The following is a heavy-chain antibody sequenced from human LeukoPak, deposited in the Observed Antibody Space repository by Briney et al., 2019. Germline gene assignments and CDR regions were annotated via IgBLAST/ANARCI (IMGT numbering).Heavy chain of an antibody. Sequence: SETLSLTCTVSGGSISSSSYYWGWIRQPPGKGLEWIGSIYYSGSTYYNPSLKSRVTISVDTSKNQFTLKLSSVTAADTAVYYCARCRGYDWYFDLWGRGTLVTVSS. V-gene: IGHV4-39*06. CDR3: ARCRGYDWYFDL. D-gene: IGHD3-22*01. CDR2: IYYSGST. J-gene: IGHJ2*01. CDR1: GGSISSSSYY.